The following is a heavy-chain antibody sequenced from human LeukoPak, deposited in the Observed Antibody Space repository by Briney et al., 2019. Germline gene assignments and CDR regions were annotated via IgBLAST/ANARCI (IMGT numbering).Heavy chain of an antibody. CDR1: GLTFSDYY. V-gene: IGHV3-7*01. J-gene: IGHJ4*02. Sequence: GGSLRLSCAASGLTFSDYYMSWIRQAPGRGLEWVANIKQDGSEKYYADSVKGRFTISRDNAKNSLYLQMNSLRVEDTAMYYCAADSGGSRYWGQGTLATVSS. CDR3: AADSGGSRY. D-gene: IGHD2-15*01. CDR2: IKQDGSEK.